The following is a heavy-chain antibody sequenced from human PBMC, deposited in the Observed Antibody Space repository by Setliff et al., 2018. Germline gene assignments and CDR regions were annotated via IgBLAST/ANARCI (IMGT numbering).Heavy chain of an antibody. CDR1: SGSFSGYY. CDR2: INHSGST. CDR3: ARVSSVIDAFDI. Sequence: SETLSLTCAVYSGSFSGYYWSWIRQPPGKGLEWIGEINHSGSTNYNPSLKSRVTISVDTSKNQFSLKLSSVTAADTAVYYCARVSSVIDAFDIWGQGTMVTVSS. V-gene: IGHV4-34*01. J-gene: IGHJ3*02. D-gene: IGHD6-25*01.